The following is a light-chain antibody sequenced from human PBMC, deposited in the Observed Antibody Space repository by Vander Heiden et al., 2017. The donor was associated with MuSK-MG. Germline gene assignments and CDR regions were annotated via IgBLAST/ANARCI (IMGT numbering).Light chain of an antibody. CDR3: LLDYTYRYT. J-gene: IGKJ2*01. CDR2: DAS. V-gene: IGKV1-5*01. Sequence: DIQMTQSPSTLSASVGDRVTITCRASQSISSWLAWYQQKPVKAPKLLIYDASSLESGVPSRFSGSASGTEFTLTMSSLQPDDFATYYCLLDYTYRYTFGQGTRLEIK. CDR1: QSISSW.